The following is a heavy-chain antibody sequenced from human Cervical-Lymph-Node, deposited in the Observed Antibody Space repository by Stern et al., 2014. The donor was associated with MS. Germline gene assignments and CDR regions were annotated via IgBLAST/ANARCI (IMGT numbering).Heavy chain of an antibody. V-gene: IGHV1-2*06. D-gene: IGHD3-10*01. J-gene: IGHJ6*02. Sequence: QVQLVQSGAEVKKPGASVKVSCRASGYTFTGYYMHWVRQAPGQGLEWMGRINPVSGVANYAQQFQARVTMTRDRSINTAYLELNSLRSDDTAVYYCARVASAWPYYYGMDVWGQGTTVTVSS. CDR2: INPVSGVA. CDR1: GYTFTGYY. CDR3: ARVASAWPYYYGMDV.